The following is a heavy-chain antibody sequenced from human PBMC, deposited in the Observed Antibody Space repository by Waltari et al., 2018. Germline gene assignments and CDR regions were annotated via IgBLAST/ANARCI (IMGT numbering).Heavy chain of an antibody. V-gene: IGHV3-23*01. D-gene: IGHD6-13*01. CDR3: AKGGSSTSTWYYY. Sequence: EVQLLESGGGLVQPGGSLRVSCAASGSTFGSYAMNWVRQAPGKGLGWVAGISDSGGKTYYADSVKGRFTISRDNSKNTLYLQMNSLRAEDTALYYCAKGGSSTSTWYYYWGQGTLVTVSS. CDR2: ISDSGGKT. CDR1: GSTFGSYA. J-gene: IGHJ4*02.